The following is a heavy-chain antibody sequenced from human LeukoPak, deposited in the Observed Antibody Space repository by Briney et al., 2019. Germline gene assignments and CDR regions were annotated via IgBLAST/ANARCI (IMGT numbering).Heavy chain of an antibody. Sequence: PSETLSLTCAVYGGSFSGYYWSWIRQPPGKGLEWIGEINHSGSTNYNPSLKSRVTISVDTSKNQFSLKLSSVTAADTAVYYCARLRRRYYDILTGYYRRHDAFDIWGQGTMVTVSS. CDR2: INHSGST. CDR3: ARLRRRYYDILTGYYRRHDAFDI. V-gene: IGHV4-34*01. J-gene: IGHJ3*02. D-gene: IGHD3-9*01. CDR1: GGSFSGYY.